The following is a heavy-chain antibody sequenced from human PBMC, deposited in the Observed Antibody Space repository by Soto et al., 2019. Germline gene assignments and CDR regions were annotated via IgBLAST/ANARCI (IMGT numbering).Heavy chain of an antibody. V-gene: IGHV4-4*02. D-gene: IGHD4-17*01. CDR3: ARAGYGGNSLDY. J-gene: IGHJ4*02. CDR2: IYHRGNT. CDR1: W. Sequence: WWSWVRQSPGKGLEWIGEIYHRGNTNYNPSLKSRVTISVDTSKNQFSLKLSSVTAADTAVYYCARAGYGGNSLDYWGQGNLVPVS.